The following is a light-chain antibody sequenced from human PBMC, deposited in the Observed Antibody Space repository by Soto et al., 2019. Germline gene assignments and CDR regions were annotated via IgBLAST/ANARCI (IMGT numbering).Light chain of an antibody. V-gene: IGLV1-40*01. CDR2: GNS. CDR3: QSYDSSLSVYV. CDR1: SSNIGAGYD. Sequence: QSVLTQPPSVSGAPGQRVTISCTGSSSNIGAGYDVHWYQQLPGTAPKLLIYGNSNRPSGVPDRFSGSKSGTSASLAITGLQAEEEADYYCQSYDSSLSVYVFGPGTKVTVL. J-gene: IGLJ1*01.